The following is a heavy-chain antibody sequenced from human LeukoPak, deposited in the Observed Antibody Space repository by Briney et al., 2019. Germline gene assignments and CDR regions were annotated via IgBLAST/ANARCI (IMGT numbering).Heavy chain of an antibody. CDR3: ARDRGGYNFDPAFDI. J-gene: IGHJ3*02. D-gene: IGHD5-24*01. Sequence: SETLSLTCTVTGGSISSYYWSWLRQPPGKGREGIGYIYYSGSTNYNPSLKSQVTISVDTSKNQFSLKLSSVTAADTAVYYCARDRGGYNFDPAFDIWGQGTMVTVSS. CDR2: IYYSGST. V-gene: IGHV4-59*01. CDR1: GGSISSYY.